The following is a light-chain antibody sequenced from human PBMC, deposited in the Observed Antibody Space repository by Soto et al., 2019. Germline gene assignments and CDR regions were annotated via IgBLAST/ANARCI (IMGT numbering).Light chain of an antibody. CDR1: QSININY. Sequence: EIVLTQSPGTLSLSPGERATLSCRASQSININYLAWYQQKPGQGPRLLMYGASSRATGIPDRFSGSGSGTDFTLTISRLEPEDFAVYYWQQDDNSPRTFGQGTKVEIK. CDR3: QQDDNSPRT. CDR2: GAS. J-gene: IGKJ1*01. V-gene: IGKV3-20*01.